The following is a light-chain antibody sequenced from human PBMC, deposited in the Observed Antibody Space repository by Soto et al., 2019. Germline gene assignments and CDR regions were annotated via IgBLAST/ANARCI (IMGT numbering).Light chain of an antibody. V-gene: IGKV3-20*01. CDR3: QQYGSSPRT. J-gene: IGKJ1*01. Sequence: EIVLTQSPGALSLSPGERATLSCGASQSVSSSYLAWYQQKPGQAPRLLIYGASTRATGIPDRFSGSGSGTDFTLTISRLEPKDFAVYYGQQYGSSPRTFGQGTKV. CDR1: QSVSSSY. CDR2: GAS.